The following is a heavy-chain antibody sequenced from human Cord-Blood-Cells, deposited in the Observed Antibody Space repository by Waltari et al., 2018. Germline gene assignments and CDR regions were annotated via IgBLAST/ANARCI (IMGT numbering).Heavy chain of an antibody. CDR1: GFTFSSYA. D-gene: IGHD6-13*01. J-gene: IGHJ4*02. V-gene: IGHV3-23*01. CDR3: AKDHSAHSSSWFDY. Sequence: EVQLLESGGGLVQPGGSLRLSCAASGFTFSSYAMSWVRQAPGKGLEWVSVISGSCGSTYDADSVKGRFTISRENSKNTLYLQMNSRRAEDTAVYYCAKDHSAHSSSWFDYWGQGTLVTVSS. CDR2: ISGSCGST.